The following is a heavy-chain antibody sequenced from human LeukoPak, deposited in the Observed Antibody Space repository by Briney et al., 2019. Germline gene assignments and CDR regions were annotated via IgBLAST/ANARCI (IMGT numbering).Heavy chain of an antibody. Sequence: GASVKVSCKASGYTFTSYDINWVRQATGQGLEWMGWINPNSGGTNYAQKFQGRVTMTRDTSISTAYMELSRLRSDDTAVYYCARVGSGWYLEYFQHWGQGTLVTVSS. V-gene: IGHV1-2*02. J-gene: IGHJ1*01. CDR2: INPNSGGT. CDR3: ARVGSGWYLEYFQH. D-gene: IGHD6-19*01. CDR1: GYTFTSYD.